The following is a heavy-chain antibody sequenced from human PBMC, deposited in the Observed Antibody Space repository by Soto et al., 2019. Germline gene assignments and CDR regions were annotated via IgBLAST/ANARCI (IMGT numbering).Heavy chain of an antibody. CDR3: ARVGGYYYYYMDV. D-gene: IGHD2-15*01. V-gene: IGHV3-21*01. J-gene: IGHJ6*03. CDR2: ISSSSSYI. CDR1: GFTFSSYS. Sequence: EVQLVESGGGLVKPGGSLRLSCAASGFTFSSYSMNRVRQAPGKGLEWVSSISSSSSYIYYADSVKGRFTISRDNAKNSLYLQMNSLRAEDTAVYYCARVGGYYYYYMDVWGKGTTVTVSS.